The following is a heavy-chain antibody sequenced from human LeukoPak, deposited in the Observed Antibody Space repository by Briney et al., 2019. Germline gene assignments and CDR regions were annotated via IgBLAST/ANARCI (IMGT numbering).Heavy chain of an antibody. D-gene: IGHD5-12*01. J-gene: IGHJ4*02. Sequence: GGSLRLSCAASGFTFSSYGMHRVRQAPGKGLEGVAVKWYDGSNEYYVDSVKGRFTISSDNSKNTLYLQMNSLRAEDTAVYFCASGAITRLDDGGQGTLVTVSS. CDR3: ASGAITRLDD. V-gene: IGHV3-33*01. CDR2: KWYDGSNE. CDR1: GFTFSSYG.